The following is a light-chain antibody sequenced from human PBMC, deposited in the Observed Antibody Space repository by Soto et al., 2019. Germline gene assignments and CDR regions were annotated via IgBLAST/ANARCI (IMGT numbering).Light chain of an antibody. CDR2: DAS. CDR3: QQRSNWPYT. Sequence: EIVLTQSPATLSLSPGERATLSCRASQSVSSYLGWYQQKPGQAPRLLIYDASNRATGIPARFSGSGSGTDFTLTISSLEPEDVAIYYCQQRSNWPYTFGRGTKLEIK. V-gene: IGKV3-11*01. CDR1: QSVSSY. J-gene: IGKJ2*01.